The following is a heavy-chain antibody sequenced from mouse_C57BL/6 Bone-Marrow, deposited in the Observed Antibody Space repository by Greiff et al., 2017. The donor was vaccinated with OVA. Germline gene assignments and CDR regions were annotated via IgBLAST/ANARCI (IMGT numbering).Heavy chain of an antibody. CDR3: ARGGNYVYWYCDV. D-gene: IGHD2-1*01. CDR1: GFTFSDYY. CDR2: INYDGSST. Sequence: EVKVVESEGGLVQPGSSMKLSCTASGFTFSDYYMAWVRQVPEKGLEWVANINYDGSSTYYLDSLKSRFIISRDNAKNILYLQMSSLKSEDTATYYCARGGNYVYWYCDVWGTGTTVTVSS. J-gene: IGHJ1*03. V-gene: IGHV5-16*01.